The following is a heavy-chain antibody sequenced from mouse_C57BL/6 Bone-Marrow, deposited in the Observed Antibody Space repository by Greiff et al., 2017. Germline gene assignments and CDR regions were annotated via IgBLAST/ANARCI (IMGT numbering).Heavy chain of an antibody. Sequence: QVQLQQPGAELVKPGASVKMSCKASGYTFTSYWITWVKQRPGQGLEWIGDIYPGSGSTNYNDKFKSKATLTVDTSSSTDYMQLSRLTSEDSAVYYCAYYRYYFDYWGQGTTLTVSS. D-gene: IGHD2-14*01. CDR1: GYTFTSYW. V-gene: IGHV1-55*01. CDR2: IYPGSGST. CDR3: AYYRYYFDY. J-gene: IGHJ2*01.